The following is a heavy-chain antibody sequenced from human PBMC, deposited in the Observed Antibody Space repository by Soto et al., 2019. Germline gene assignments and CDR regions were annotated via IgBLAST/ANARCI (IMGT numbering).Heavy chain of an antibody. CDR3: AKPMTSSWKLIVNNDAFDI. CDR1: GFTFSSYA. D-gene: IGHD6-13*01. CDR2: ISGSGGST. Sequence: PGGSLRLSCAASGFTFSSYAMSWVRQAPRKGQEWVSAISGSGGSTYYADSVKGRFTISRDNSKNTLYLQMNSLRAEDTAVYYCAKPMTSSWKLIVNNDAFDIWGQGTMVTVSS. J-gene: IGHJ3*02. V-gene: IGHV3-23*01.